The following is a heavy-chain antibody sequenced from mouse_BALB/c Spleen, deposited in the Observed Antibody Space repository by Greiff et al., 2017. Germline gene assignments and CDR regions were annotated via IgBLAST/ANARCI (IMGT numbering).Heavy chain of an antibody. CDR2: INPYNDGT. CDR3: ARSGKHYAMDY. Sequence: VQLKQSGPELVKPGASVKMSCKASGYTFTSYVMHWVKQKPGQGLEWIGYINPYNDGTKYNEKFKGKATLTSDKSSSTAYMELSSLTSEDSAVYYCARSGKHYAMDYWGHGTSVTVSS. CDR1: GYTFTSYV. V-gene: IGHV1-14*01. D-gene: IGHD1-3*01. J-gene: IGHJ4*01.